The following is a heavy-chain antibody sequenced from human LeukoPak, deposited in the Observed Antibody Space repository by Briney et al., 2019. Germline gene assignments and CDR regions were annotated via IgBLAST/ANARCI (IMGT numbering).Heavy chain of an antibody. D-gene: IGHD3-22*01. V-gene: IGHV4-39*01. J-gene: IGHJ4*02. CDR2: IDYSGNT. Sequence: SETLSLTCTVSGCSISSSSYYWGWLRQPPGQGLEWIVSIDYSGNTYYNPALKSRVPMSVDTSKNQLSNKLSSVSAADTAVYYCACGYAYYFDYWGQGTLVTVSS. CDR1: GCSISSSSYY. CDR3: ACGYAYYFDY.